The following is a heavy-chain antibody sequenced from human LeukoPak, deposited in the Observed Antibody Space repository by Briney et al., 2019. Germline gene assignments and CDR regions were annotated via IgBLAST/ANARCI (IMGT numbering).Heavy chain of an antibody. CDR2: IYYSGST. J-gene: IGHJ6*04. CDR3: WAHGSGRQYYYGMDV. CDR1: GGSISSGDYY. Sequence: PSETLCLTCTVSGGSISSGDYYWSWIRQPPGKGLEWIGYIYYSGSTYYNPSLKSRVTISVDTSKNQFSLKLSSVTAADTAVYYCWAHGSGRQYYYGMDVWGKGTTVTVSS. V-gene: IGHV4-30-4*01. D-gene: IGHD3-10*01.